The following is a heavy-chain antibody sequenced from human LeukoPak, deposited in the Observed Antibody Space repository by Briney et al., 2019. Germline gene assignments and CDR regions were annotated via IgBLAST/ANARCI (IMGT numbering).Heavy chain of an antibody. Sequence: PGRSLRLSCAASGFTFSSYGMHWVRQAPGKGLEWVAVISYDGSHEYSADSVKGRFTISRDNSKNTLYLQMNSLRTEDTAVYYCARDRIAVAGIFDYWGQGTLVTVSS. CDR1: GFTFSSYG. CDR3: ARDRIAVAGIFDY. CDR2: ISYDGSHE. V-gene: IGHV3-30*03. D-gene: IGHD6-19*01. J-gene: IGHJ4*02.